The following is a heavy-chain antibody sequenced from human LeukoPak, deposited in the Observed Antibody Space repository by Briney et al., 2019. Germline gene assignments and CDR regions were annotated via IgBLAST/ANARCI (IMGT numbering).Heavy chain of an antibody. Sequence: PGGSLRLSCAASGFTFDDYAMHWVRQAPGKGLEWVSGISWNSGSIGYADSVKGRFTISRDNAKNSLYLQMNSLRAEDTALYYCAKDRDQSITMIEPIFDPWGQGTLVTVSS. CDR1: GFTFDDYA. V-gene: IGHV3-9*01. CDR2: ISWNSGSI. CDR3: AKDRDQSITMIEPIFDP. J-gene: IGHJ5*02. D-gene: IGHD3-22*01.